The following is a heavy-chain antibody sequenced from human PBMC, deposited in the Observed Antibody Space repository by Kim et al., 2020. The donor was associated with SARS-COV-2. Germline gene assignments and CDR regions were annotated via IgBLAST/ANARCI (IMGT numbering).Heavy chain of an antibody. V-gene: IGHV3-21*01. Sequence: VKGRFTISRDNAKNSLYLQMNSLRAEDTAVYYCARKDYYDSSGYYTKPDYWGQGTLVTVSS. D-gene: IGHD3-22*01. J-gene: IGHJ4*02. CDR3: ARKDYYDSSGYYTKPDY.